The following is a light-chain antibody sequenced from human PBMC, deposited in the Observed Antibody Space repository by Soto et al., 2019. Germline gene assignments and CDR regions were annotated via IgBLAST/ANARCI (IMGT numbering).Light chain of an antibody. J-gene: IGLJ1*01. CDR1: SSDVGAYNY. CDR3: CSYTNSAYV. V-gene: IGLV2-11*01. Sequence: QSVLTQPRSVSGSPGQSGTISCTGTSSDVGAYNYVSWYQQHPAKAPNLMIYGVSKRPSGVPDRFSGSKSGNTASLTISGLQAEDEGDYYCCSYTNSAYVFGTGTKVTVL. CDR2: GVS.